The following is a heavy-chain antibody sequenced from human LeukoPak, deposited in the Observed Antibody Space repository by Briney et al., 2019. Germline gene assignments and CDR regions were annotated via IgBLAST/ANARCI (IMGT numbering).Heavy chain of an antibody. CDR3: ARIRGYNQYYYFDY. V-gene: IGHV2-70*11. CDR2: IDWDDDK. CDR1: GFSLSTSGMC. Sequence: RESGPALVKPTQTLTLTCTFSGFSLSTSGMCVSWIRQPPGKALKRLARIDWDDDKYYSTSLKTRLTSSKDTSKTQVVLTMTNMDPVDTATYYCARIRGYNQYYYFDYWGQGTLVTVSS. D-gene: IGHD5-24*01. J-gene: IGHJ4*02.